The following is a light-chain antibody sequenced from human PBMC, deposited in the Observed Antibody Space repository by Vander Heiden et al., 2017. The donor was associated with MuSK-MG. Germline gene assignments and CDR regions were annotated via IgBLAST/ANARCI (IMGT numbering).Light chain of an antibody. CDR3: QQDNYWPPVT. Sequence: EIVMTQSPATLSVSPGERATLSCRASQSVSSNLAWYQQKPGQAPRLLIYGASTRATGIPARFSGSGYGTEFTLTISSRQSEDFAVYYCQQDNYWPPVTFGGGTKVEIK. J-gene: IGKJ4*01. CDR2: GAS. CDR1: QSVSSN. V-gene: IGKV3-15*01.